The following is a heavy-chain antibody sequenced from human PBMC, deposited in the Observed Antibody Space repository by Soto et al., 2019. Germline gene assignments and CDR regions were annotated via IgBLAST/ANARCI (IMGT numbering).Heavy chain of an antibody. Sequence: XVKVSCKASGNTFTIYAMHWVRQAPGQRLEWMGCIXAGNGXTQYSQTFQGXXTITRDTXXSTDYMELSSLRSEDTAVYYCARGGSLYWYFDLWGRGTLVTVSS. V-gene: IGHV1-3*01. D-gene: IGHD1-26*01. CDR3: ARGGSLYWYFDL. CDR2: IXAGNGXT. J-gene: IGHJ2*01. CDR1: GNTFTIYA.